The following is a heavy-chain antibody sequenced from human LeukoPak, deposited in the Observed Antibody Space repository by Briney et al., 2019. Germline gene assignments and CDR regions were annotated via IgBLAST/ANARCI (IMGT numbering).Heavy chain of an antibody. CDR3: ATYSSSWYYFDY. Sequence: ASVKVSCKASGYTFTGYYMHWVRQAPGQGLEWMGWINPNSGGTNYAQKFQGRVTMTRDTSISTAYMELSRLRSDDTAVYYCATYSSSWYYFDYWGQGTLVTLSS. CDR1: GYTFTGYY. D-gene: IGHD6-13*01. V-gene: IGHV1-2*02. CDR2: INPNSGGT. J-gene: IGHJ4*02.